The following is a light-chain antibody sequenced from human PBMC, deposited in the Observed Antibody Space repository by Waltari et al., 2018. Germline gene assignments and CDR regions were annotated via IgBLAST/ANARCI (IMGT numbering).Light chain of an antibody. Sequence: EIVLTQSPGTLSLSPGESATISCRTSQSVTRALAWYQQKPGQAPRLLIYGASNRDTGIPDRFSGSGSGTDFSLTISSLEPEDFAVYYCQHYLRLPVTFGQGTKVEVK. CDR1: QSVTRA. CDR2: GAS. J-gene: IGKJ1*01. CDR3: QHYLRLPVT. V-gene: IGKV3-20*01.